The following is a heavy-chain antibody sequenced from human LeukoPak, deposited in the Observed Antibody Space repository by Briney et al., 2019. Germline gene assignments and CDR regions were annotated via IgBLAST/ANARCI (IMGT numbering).Heavy chain of an antibody. CDR2: IYGGGST. CDR1: GFTVSNNY. CDR3: ARDRSDGNYYMVV. Sequence: GGSLRLSCAASGFTVSNNYMSWVRQASGKGLEWVSVIYGGGSTSYADSVKGRFTISRDNSKNTLYLQMNSLRADDTAVYYCARDRSDGNYYMVVWGKGTTVIVSS. J-gene: IGHJ6*03. V-gene: IGHV3-53*01. D-gene: IGHD5-24*01.